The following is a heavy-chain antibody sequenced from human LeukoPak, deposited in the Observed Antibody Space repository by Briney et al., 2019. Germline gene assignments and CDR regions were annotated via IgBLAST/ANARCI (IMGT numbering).Heavy chain of an antibody. J-gene: IGHJ4*02. V-gene: IGHV3-74*01. CDR1: GFTFSNYW. CDR2: MNDDGSTT. Sequence: GGSLRLSCAASGFTFSNYWMHWVRQAPGKGLVWVSRMNDDGSTTNYADSVKGRFTISRDNAKNTLYLQMNSLRAEDTAVYYCARALGSSSDYWGQGTLVTVSS. D-gene: IGHD1-26*01. CDR3: ARALGSSSDY.